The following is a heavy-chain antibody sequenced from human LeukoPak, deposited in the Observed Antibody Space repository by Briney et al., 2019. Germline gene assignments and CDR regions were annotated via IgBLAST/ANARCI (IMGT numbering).Heavy chain of an antibody. Sequence: PGGSLRLSCAASGFTFSDYYMSWIRQAPGKGLEWVSAISGSGGSTYYADSVKGRFTISRDNSKNTLYLQMNSLRAEDTAVYYCAKVLGWAAHNAFDIWGQGTMVTVSS. D-gene: IGHD6-6*01. J-gene: IGHJ3*02. V-gene: IGHV3-23*01. CDR2: ISGSGGST. CDR3: AKVLGWAAHNAFDI. CDR1: GFTFSDYY.